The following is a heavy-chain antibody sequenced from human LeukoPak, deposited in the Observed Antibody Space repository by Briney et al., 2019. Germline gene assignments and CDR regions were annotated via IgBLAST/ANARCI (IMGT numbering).Heavy chain of an antibody. J-gene: IGHJ4*02. CDR3: ARREDYYDGCY. CDR1: GFTFSSYD. Sequence: GESLTLSCAASGFTFSSYDMHWVRPPIGKGLEWVSVIGSAGDTYYLDSVTGRFTITRDNAKNSLYLQMKSLRADDTAVYCCARREDYYDGCYWGQGTLVTVFS. CDR2: IGSAGDT. D-gene: IGHD3-22*01. V-gene: IGHV3-13*04.